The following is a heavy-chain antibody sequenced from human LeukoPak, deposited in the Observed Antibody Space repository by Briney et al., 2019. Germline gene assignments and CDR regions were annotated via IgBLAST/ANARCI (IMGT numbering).Heavy chain of an antibody. D-gene: IGHD5-18*01. Sequence: GASVKVSCKVSGYTLTELSMHWVRQAPGKGLEWMGGFDPEDGETIYAQKFQGRVTMNTDTSTSTAYMELRSLRSDDTAVYYCARDRGYSYGFRGNWFEPWGQGTLVTVSS. CDR1: GYTLTELS. V-gene: IGHV1-24*01. J-gene: IGHJ5*02. CDR2: FDPEDGET. CDR3: ARDRGYSYGFRGNWFEP.